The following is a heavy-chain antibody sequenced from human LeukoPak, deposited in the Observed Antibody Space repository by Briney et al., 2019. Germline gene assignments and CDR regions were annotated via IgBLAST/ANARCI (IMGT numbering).Heavy chain of an antibody. Sequence: ASVKVSCKASGYSFTSYYMHWVRQAPGQGLEWMGIINPSGGNTNYAQKFQGRVTMTRDTSTSTVHMELSSLRSEDTAVYYCARGGPAKYYFDSSGYHYWGQGTLVTVS. CDR1: GYSFTSYY. CDR2: INPSGGNT. J-gene: IGHJ4*02. V-gene: IGHV1-46*01. D-gene: IGHD3-22*01. CDR3: ARGGPAKYYFDSSGYHY.